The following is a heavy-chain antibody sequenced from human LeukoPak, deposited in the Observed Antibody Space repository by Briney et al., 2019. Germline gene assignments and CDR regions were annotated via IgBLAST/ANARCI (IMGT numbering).Heavy chain of an antibody. CDR3: ARAEYSSSAGIDY. CDR1: GGSFSGYY. CDR2: INHSGST. D-gene: IGHD6-6*01. J-gene: IGHJ4*02. Sequence: SETLSLTCAVYGGSFSGYYWSWIRQPRGKGLEWIGEINHSGSTNYNPSLKSRVTISVDTSKNQFSLKLSSVTAADTAVYYCARAEYSSSAGIDYWGQGTLVTVSS. V-gene: IGHV4-34*01.